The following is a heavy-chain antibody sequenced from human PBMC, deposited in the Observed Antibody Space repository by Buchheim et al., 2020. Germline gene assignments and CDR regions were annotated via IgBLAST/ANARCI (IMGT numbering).Heavy chain of an antibody. D-gene: IGHD3-22*01. CDR3: ARGRDYYDSSGYYSTYYFDY. J-gene: IGHJ4*02. CDR2: ISYDGSNK. CDR1: GFTFSSYA. V-gene: IGHV3-30-3*01. Sequence: QVQLVESGGGVVQPGRSLRLSCAASGFTFSSYAMHWVRQAPGKGLEWVAVISYDGSNKYYADSVKGRFTISRDNSKNTLYLQMNSLRAEDTAVYYCARGRDYYDSSGYYSTYYFDYWGQGTL.